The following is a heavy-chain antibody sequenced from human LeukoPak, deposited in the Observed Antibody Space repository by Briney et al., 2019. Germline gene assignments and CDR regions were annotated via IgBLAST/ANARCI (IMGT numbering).Heavy chain of an antibody. CDR2: VRGSGSDT. Sequence: GGSLRLSCAASGFTFSTYAMSWVRQAPGKGLEWVSAVRGSGSDTYYADSVKGRFTISRDNSKNTLHLQMNSLRAEDTAVYHSAKSVAVTTGGYFDYWGQGTLVTVSS. V-gene: IGHV3-23*01. J-gene: IGHJ4*02. CDR1: GFTFSTYA. D-gene: IGHD4-17*01. CDR3: AKSVAVTTGGYFDY.